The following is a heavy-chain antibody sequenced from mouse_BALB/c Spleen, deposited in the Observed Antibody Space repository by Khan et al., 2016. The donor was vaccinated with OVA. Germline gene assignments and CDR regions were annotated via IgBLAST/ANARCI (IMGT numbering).Heavy chain of an antibody. CDR2: IWSDGST. CDR3: ARRGYDYGRGALFAY. CDR1: GFSLTNYS. J-gene: IGHJ3*01. D-gene: IGHD2-4*01. Sequence: QVQLQQSGPGLVQPSQSLSIPCTVSGFSLTNYSVHWVRQSPGKGLEWLGVIWSDGSTEYNAAFISRLTIRKDHSRSKVFFQMNSLQPNDTAIFYCARRGYDYGRGALFAYWGQGTLVTVSA. V-gene: IGHV2-2*02.